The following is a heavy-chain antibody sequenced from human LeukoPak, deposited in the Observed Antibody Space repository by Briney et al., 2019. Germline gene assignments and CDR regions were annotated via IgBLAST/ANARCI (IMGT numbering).Heavy chain of an antibody. CDR1: GFTFRDYW. CDR2: IISDGSST. Sequence: PGGSLRLSXAASGFTFRDYWMHWVRQTPGEGLVWVSRIISDGSSTSYADSVKGRFTISRDNAKNTLYLQMNSLRVEDTAVYYCARDGSLPDYWGQGTLVTVSS. CDR3: ARDGSLPDY. V-gene: IGHV3-74*01. J-gene: IGHJ4*02.